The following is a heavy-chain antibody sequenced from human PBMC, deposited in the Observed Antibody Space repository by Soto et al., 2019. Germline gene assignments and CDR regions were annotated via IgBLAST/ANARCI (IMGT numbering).Heavy chain of an antibody. CDR3: ARWVNYYYYMDV. V-gene: IGHV3-21*01. Sequence: EVQLVESGGGLVKPGGSLRLSCAASGFTFSSYSMNWVRQAPGKGLEWVSSISSSSSYRYYADSVKGRFTISRDNAKNALYLQMNSLRAEDTAVYYFARWVNYYYYMDVWGKGTTV. D-gene: IGHD6-13*01. CDR2: ISSSSSYR. J-gene: IGHJ6*03. CDR1: GFTFSSYS.